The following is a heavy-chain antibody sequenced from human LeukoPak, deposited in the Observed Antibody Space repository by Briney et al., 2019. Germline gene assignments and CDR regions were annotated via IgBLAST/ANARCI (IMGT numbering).Heavy chain of an antibody. V-gene: IGHV4-4*02. CDR3: ARSYCSSTSCYAVGAFDI. CDR2: MYHSGST. J-gene: IGHJ3*02. Sequence: SETLSLTCAVSGGSISSSNWWSWVRQPPGKGLEWIGEMYHSGSTNYNPSLKSRVTISVDTSKNQFSLKLTSVTAADAAVYYCARSYCSSTSCYAVGAFDIWGQGTMVTVSS. D-gene: IGHD2-2*01. CDR1: GGSISSSNW.